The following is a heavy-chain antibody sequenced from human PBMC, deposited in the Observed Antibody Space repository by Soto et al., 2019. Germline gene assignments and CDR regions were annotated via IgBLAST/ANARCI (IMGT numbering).Heavy chain of an antibody. J-gene: IGHJ4*02. CDR2: IYWNDDK. D-gene: IGHD6-19*01. CDR3: AHGSGWLSDY. CDR1: GFSLSSSAVG. Sequence: QITLKESGPPLLKPTQTLTLTCTFSGFSLSSSAVGVNWIRQPPGKALEWLALIYWNDDKHYSPSLRSRLTITKDTSKNQVVLTMTNMDPVDTATYYCAHGSGWLSDYWGQGTLVTVSS. V-gene: IGHV2-5*01.